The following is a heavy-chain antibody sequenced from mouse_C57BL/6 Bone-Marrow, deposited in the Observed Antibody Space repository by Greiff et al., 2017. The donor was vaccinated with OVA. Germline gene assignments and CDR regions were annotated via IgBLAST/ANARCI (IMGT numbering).Heavy chain of an antibody. CDR1: GYSFTGYY. CDR3: ARSRRFAY. J-gene: IGHJ3*01. Sequence: EVQLQESGPELVQPGASVKISCKASGYSFTGYYMNWVKQSPEKSLEWIGEINTSTGGTTYTQKLKAKATLTVDKSSSTAYMQLKSLTSEDSAVYYCARSRRFAYWGQGTLVTVSA. V-gene: IGHV1-42*01. CDR2: INTSTGGT.